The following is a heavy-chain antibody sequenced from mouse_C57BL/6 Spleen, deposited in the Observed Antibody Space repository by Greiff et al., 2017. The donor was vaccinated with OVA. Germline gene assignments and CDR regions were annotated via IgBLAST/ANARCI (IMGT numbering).Heavy chain of an antibody. J-gene: IGHJ1*03. CDR2: IDPSDSYT. Sequence: VKLMESGAELVKPGASVKLSCKASGYTFTSYWMQWVKQRPGQGLEWIGEIDPSDSYTNYNQKFKGKATLTVDPSSSTAYMQLSSLTSEDSAVYYCARVPSSSWYFDVWGTGTTVTVSS. CDR3: ARVPSSSWYFDV. V-gene: IGHV1-50*01. D-gene: IGHD1-1*01. CDR1: GYTFTSYW.